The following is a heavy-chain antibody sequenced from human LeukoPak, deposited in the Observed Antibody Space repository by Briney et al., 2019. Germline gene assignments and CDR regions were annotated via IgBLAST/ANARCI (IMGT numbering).Heavy chain of an antibody. CDR3: AKGPLTTVATYYYYYMDV. CDR2: IRYDGSNK. J-gene: IGHJ6*03. CDR1: GFTFSSYG. D-gene: IGHD4-23*01. V-gene: IGHV3-30*02. Sequence: PGGSLRLSCAASGFTFSSYGMHWVRQAPGKGLEWVAFIRYDGSNKYYADSVKGRFTISRDDSKNTLYLQMNSPRAEDTAVYYCAKGPLTTVATYYYYYMDVWGKGTTVTVSS.